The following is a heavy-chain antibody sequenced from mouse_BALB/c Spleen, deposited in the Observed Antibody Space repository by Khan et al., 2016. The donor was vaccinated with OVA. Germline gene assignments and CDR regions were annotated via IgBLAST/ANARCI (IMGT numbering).Heavy chain of an antibody. CDR3: ARCGGNYPSYAMDY. Sequence: QVQLQQSGPELVKPGASMRISCKASGYTFTSYYIHWVKQRPGQGLEWIGGIYPGNVNTNYNEKLKGQATLTADTSSSTAYMQLSSLTSEDSAVYFWARCGGNYPSYAMDYWGQGTSVTVSS. J-gene: IGHJ4*01. V-gene: IGHV1S56*01. CDR1: GYTFTSYY. D-gene: IGHD2-1*01. CDR2: IYPGNVNT.